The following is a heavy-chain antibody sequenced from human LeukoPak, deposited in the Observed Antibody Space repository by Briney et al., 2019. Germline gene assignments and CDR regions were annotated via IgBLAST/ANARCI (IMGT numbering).Heavy chain of an antibody. V-gene: IGHV3-9*01. CDR2: ISWNSGSI. CDR3: SVASSGWS. Sequence: PGGSLRLSCAASGFTFDGYAMHWVRQAPGKGLEWVSGISWNSGSIGYADSVKGRFTISRDNAKNSLYLQMNSLRAEDTALYYCSVASSGWSWGQGTMVTVSS. D-gene: IGHD6-19*01. J-gene: IGHJ3*01. CDR1: GFTFDGYA.